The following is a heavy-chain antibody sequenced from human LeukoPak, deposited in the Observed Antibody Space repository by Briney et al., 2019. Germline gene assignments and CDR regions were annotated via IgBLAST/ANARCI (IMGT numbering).Heavy chain of an antibody. V-gene: IGHV3-48*03. CDR2: ISSSGSTI. CDR3: AREGSSGWYGGLFDY. CDR1: GFTFSSYE. D-gene: IGHD6-19*01. Sequence: GGSLRLSCAASGFTFSSYETNWVRQAPGKGLEGVSYISSSGSTIYYADSVKGRFTISRDNAKNSLYLQMNSLRAEDTAVYYCAREGSSGWYGGLFDYWGQGTLVTVSS. J-gene: IGHJ4*02.